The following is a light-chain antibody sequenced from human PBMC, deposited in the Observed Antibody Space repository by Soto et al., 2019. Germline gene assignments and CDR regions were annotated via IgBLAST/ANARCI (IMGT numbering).Light chain of an antibody. CDR2: DAS. Sequence: DIQMTQSPSTLSASVGDRVTITCRASQSVSNWLAWYQQKRGKAPELLIYDASSLKSGVPSRFSGSGSGTEFTLTISSLQPDDFATYYCQQSYTSPRAFGQGTKLEIK. CDR1: QSVSNW. V-gene: IGKV1-5*01. CDR3: QQSYTSPRA. J-gene: IGKJ2*01.